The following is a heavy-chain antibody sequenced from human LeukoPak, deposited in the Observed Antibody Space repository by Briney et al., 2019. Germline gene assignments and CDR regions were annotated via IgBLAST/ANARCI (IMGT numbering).Heavy chain of an antibody. J-gene: IGHJ3*02. CDR2: ISSSSSYI. Sequence: PGGSLRLSCAASGFTFSSYSMNWVRQAPGKGLEWASSISSSSSYIYYADSVKGRFTISRDNAKNSLYLQMNSLRAEDTAVYYCATYGALDAFDIWGQGTMVTVSS. V-gene: IGHV3-21*01. CDR1: GFTFSSYS. CDR3: ATYGALDAFDI. D-gene: IGHD4/OR15-4a*01.